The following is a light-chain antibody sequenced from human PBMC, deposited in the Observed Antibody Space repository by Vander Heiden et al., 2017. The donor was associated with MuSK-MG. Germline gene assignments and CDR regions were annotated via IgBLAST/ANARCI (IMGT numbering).Light chain of an antibody. CDR3: QQYGTSPYT. CDR1: QSVTRNY. CDR2: GAS. Sequence: EIVLTQSPGTLSLSPGETATLSCRASQSVTRNYLAWYQQRPGQAPSLLIYGASSRATGIPERFSGRGSGTDFTLTISRLAPEDFAVYYCQQYGTSPYTFGQGTKLDIK. J-gene: IGKJ2*01. V-gene: IGKV3-20*01.